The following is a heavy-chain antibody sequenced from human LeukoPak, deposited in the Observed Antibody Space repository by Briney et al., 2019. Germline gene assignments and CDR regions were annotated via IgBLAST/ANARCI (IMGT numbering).Heavy chain of an antibody. Sequence: SVKVSCKASGGTFSSYAISWVRQAPGQGLEWMGGSIPIFGTANYAQKFQGRVTITADESTSTAYMELSSLRSEDTAVYYCASGGVATTHQHWGQGTLVTVSS. D-gene: IGHD5-12*01. CDR1: GGTFSSYA. CDR3: ASGGVATTHQH. CDR2: SIPIFGTA. V-gene: IGHV1-69*13. J-gene: IGHJ1*01.